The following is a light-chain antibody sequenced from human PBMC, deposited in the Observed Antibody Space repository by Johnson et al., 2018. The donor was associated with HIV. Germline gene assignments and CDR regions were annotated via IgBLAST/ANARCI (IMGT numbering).Light chain of an antibody. CDR3: GAWDSSLSAHYV. J-gene: IGLJ1*01. Sequence: QSVLTQPPSVSAAPGQKVTISCSGSSSNIGNNYVSWYQQLPGTAPKVLIYENNKRPSGIPDRFSGSKSGTSATLGITGLQTGDEADYYCGAWDSSLSAHYVFGTGTKVTVL. CDR1: SSNIGNNY. V-gene: IGLV1-51*02. CDR2: ENN.